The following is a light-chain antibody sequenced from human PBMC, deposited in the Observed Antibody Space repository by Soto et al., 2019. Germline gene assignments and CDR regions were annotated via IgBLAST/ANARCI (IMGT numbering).Light chain of an antibody. CDR2: AAS. V-gene: IGKV1-8*01. CDR3: QKYYSYPPS. Sequence: AIRMTQSPSSLSASTGDRVTITCRASQGISSYLAWYQQKPGKAPKLLIYAASTLQSGVPSRFSGSGSGTDFTLTLNCLQSEDFATYYCQKYYSYPPSFGGGTKVEIK. J-gene: IGKJ4*01. CDR1: QGISSY.